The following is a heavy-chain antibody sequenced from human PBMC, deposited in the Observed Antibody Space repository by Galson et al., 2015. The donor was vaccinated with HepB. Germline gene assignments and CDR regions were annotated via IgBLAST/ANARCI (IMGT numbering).Heavy chain of an antibody. V-gene: IGHV3-23*01. CDR2: ISGSGGST. J-gene: IGHJ4*02. Sequence: SLRLSCAASGFTFSSYAMSWVRQAPGKGLEWVSAISGSGGSTYYADSVKGRFTISRDNSKNTLYLQMNSLRAEDTAVYYCAKDNRPHSTMIVVVTPFDYWGQGTLVTVSS. CDR3: AKDNRPHSTMIVVVTPFDY. D-gene: IGHD3-22*01. CDR1: GFTFSSYA.